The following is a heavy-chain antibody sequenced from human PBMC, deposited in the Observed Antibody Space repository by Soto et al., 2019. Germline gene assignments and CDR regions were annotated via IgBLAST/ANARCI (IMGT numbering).Heavy chain of an antibody. CDR3: ARGLSFNWFDP. J-gene: IGHJ5*02. V-gene: IGHV3-11*05. CDR1: GFTFSDYY. Sequence: PGGSLRLSCAASGFTFSDYYMSWIRQAPGKGLEWVSYISSSSSYTNYADSVKGRFTISRDNAKNSLYLQMNSLRAEDTAVYYCARGLSFNWFDPWGPGTLVTVSS. CDR2: ISSSSSYT.